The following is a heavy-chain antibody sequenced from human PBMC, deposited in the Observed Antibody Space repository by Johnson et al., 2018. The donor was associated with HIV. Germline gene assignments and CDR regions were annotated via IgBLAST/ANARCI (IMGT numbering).Heavy chain of an antibody. Sequence: VQLVESGGGLVQPGRSLRLSCAASGFTFSSYDMHWVRQATGKGLEWVSTIGTAGDTYYPVSVKGRFTVSIEDAKNSLYLQMNSLRAEDTAVYYCASFWATGAFDIWGQGTMVTVSS. V-gene: IGHV3-13*01. CDR1: GFTFSSYD. CDR2: IGTAGDT. D-gene: IGHD3-10*01. CDR3: ASFWATGAFDI. J-gene: IGHJ3*02.